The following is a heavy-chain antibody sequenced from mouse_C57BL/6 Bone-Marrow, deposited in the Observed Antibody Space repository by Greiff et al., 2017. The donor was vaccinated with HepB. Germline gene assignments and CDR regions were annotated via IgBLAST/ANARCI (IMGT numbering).Heavy chain of an antibody. D-gene: IGHD1-1*01. J-gene: IGHJ3*01. CDR1: GYTFTSYW. CDR2: IHPNSGST. Sequence: QVQLQQPGAELVKPGASVKLSCKASGYTFTSYWMHWVKQRPGQGLEWIGMIHPNSGSTNYNEKFKSKATLTVDKSSSTAYMQLSSLTYEDSAVYYCARWCTTGGFAYWGRGKGVTVSA. V-gene: IGHV1-64*01. CDR3: ARWCTTGGFAY.